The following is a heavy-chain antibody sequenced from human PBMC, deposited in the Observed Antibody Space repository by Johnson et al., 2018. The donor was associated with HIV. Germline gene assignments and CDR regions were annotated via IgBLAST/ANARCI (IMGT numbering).Heavy chain of an antibody. D-gene: IGHD2-21*01. Sequence: GLEWISYISGSGGTMYSADSVKGRFTISRNNANNSLHLQMNNLRAEDTAVYFCARGGPFHAFDIWGHGTTVTVSS. J-gene: IGHJ3*02. V-gene: IGHV3-11*04. CDR2: ISGSGGTM. CDR3: ARGGPFHAFDI.